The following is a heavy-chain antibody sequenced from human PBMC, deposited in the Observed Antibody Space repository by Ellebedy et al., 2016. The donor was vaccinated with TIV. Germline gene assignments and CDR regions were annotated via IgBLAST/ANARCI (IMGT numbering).Heavy chain of an antibody. CDR2: IKQDGSEI. J-gene: IGHJ6*02. D-gene: IGHD2/OR15-2a*01. Sequence: GESLKISCAASGFTFSSFWMTWVRQAPEKGLEWVANIKQDGSEIYYVDSVKGRFTVSRDNAKNSLYLQMNSLRVEDTAVYYCARWGDSSMSGMDVWGQGTTVTVSS. CDR1: GFTFSSFW. CDR3: ARWGDSSMSGMDV. V-gene: IGHV3-7*01.